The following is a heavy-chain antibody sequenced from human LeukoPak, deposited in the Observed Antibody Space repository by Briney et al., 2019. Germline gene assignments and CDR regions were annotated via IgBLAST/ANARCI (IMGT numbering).Heavy chain of an antibody. CDR3: ARQRDGYNTYVDY. Sequence: GESLKISCKGPGYSFTSYWIGWVRQVPGKGREWMGIIYPGDSDTIYSPSFQGQVTISADKSISTAYLQWSSLKASDTAMYYCARQRDGYNTYVDYWGQGTLVTVSS. D-gene: IGHD5-24*01. CDR2: IYPGDSDT. CDR1: GYSFTSYW. V-gene: IGHV5-51*01. J-gene: IGHJ4*02.